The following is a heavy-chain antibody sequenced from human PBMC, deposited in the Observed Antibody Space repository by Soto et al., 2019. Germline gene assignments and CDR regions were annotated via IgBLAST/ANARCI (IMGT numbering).Heavy chain of an antibody. CDR3: ARDQGRDGYNSDFDY. V-gene: IGHV1-69*13. Sequence: SVKVSCKASGGTFSSFGISWVRQAPGQGLEWMGGIIPIFGTTNYAQKFQDRVTITADESTSTAFMELSSLKSEDTAVYYCARDQGRDGYNSDFDYWGQGTLVTVSS. D-gene: IGHD1-1*01. J-gene: IGHJ4*02. CDR1: GGTFSSFG. CDR2: IIPIFGTT.